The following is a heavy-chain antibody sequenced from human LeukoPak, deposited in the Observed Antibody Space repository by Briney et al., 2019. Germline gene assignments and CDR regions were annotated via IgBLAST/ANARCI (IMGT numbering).Heavy chain of an antibody. CDR3: ARTSGSWSEDY. CDR2: IYSGGST. CDR1: GFTVTSNY. J-gene: IGHJ4*02. Sequence: GGSLRLSCVASGFTVTSNYMNWVRQAPGKGLEWVSVIYSGGSTYYADSVKGRFTISRDNSKSTLYIQMNSLRAEDTAVYYCARTSGSWSEDYWGQGTLVTVSS. V-gene: IGHV3-53*01. D-gene: IGHD1-26*01.